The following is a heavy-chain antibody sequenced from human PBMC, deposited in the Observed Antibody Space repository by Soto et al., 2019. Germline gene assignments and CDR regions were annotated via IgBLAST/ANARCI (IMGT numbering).Heavy chain of an antibody. CDR2: IYHSGST. CDR1: GGSISSGGYS. Sequence: SETLSLTCAVSGGSISSGGYSWSWIRQPPGKGLEWIGYIYHSGSTYYNPSLKSRVTISVDRSKNQFSLKLSSVTAADTAVYYCARGVSYDSSGYYFDYWGQGTLVTAPQ. J-gene: IGHJ4*02. D-gene: IGHD3-22*01. V-gene: IGHV4-30-2*01. CDR3: ARGVSYDSSGYYFDY.